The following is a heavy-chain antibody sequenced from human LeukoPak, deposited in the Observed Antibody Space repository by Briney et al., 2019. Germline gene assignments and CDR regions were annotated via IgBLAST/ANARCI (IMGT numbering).Heavy chain of an antibody. CDR1: GFTFSSYS. CDR2: ISSSSSYI. Sequence: GGSLRLSCAASGFTFSSYSMNWVRQAPGKGLEWVSSISSSSSYIYYADSVKGRFTISRDNAKNSLYLQMNSLRAEDTAVYYCASWGGQTYYYSYYMDVWGKGTTVTVSS. D-gene: IGHD3-16*01. V-gene: IGHV3-21*01. CDR3: ASWGGQTYYYSYYMDV. J-gene: IGHJ6*03.